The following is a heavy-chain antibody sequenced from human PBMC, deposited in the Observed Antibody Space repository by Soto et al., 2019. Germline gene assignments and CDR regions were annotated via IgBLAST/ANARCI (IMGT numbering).Heavy chain of an antibody. Sequence: GGSVRLSXAASGFTFSSYSMNWVRQAPGKGLEWVSYISSSSSTIYYADSVKGRFTISRDNAKNSLYLQMSSLRDEDTAVYYCARDLNWNYDYYYGMDVWGQGTTVTVSS. CDR2: ISSSSSTI. CDR3: ARDLNWNYDYYYGMDV. D-gene: IGHD1-20*01. J-gene: IGHJ6*02. CDR1: GFTFSSYS. V-gene: IGHV3-48*02.